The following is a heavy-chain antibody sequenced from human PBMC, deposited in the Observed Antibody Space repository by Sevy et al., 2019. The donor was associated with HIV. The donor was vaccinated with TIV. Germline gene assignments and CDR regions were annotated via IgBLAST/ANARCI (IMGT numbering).Heavy chain of an antibody. Sequence: GGSLRLSCAASGFTFSSYSMNWVRQAPGKGLEWVVGISDDGSRKYYVDSVKDRFTISRDNSENTLYLEMNSLRSEDTAIYYCARDRWRFLEWLRVAFDIWGQGTMVTVSS. CDR3: ARDRWRFLEWLRVAFDI. CDR1: GFTFSSYS. V-gene: IGHV3-30*03. J-gene: IGHJ3*02. D-gene: IGHD3-3*01. CDR2: ISDDGSRK.